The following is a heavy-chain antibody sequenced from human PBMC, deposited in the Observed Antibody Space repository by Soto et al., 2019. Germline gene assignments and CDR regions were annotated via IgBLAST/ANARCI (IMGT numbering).Heavy chain of an antibody. V-gene: IGHV3-33*01. Sequence: QVQLVESGGGVVQPGRSLRLSCSGSGFTFSSCGMHWVRQAPGRGLEWVAVIWYDGSNKYYADSVKGRFTISRDNSKNTLYLQMNSLRAEDSAVYYCARDRYSSGWYDFDYWGQGTLVTVSS. CDR2: IWYDGSNK. D-gene: IGHD6-19*01. CDR3: ARDRYSSGWYDFDY. J-gene: IGHJ4*02. CDR1: GFTFSSCG.